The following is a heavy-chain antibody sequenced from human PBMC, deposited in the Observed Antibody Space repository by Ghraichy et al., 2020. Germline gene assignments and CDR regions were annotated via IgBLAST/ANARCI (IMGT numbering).Heavy chain of an antibody. Sequence: SETLSLTYAISGDSVSSNSAAWNWIRPSPSRGLEWLGRTYYRSKWYNDYAVSVKSRITINPDTSKNQFSLQLNSVTPEDTAVYYCAREGPLQGYYFDYWGQGTLVTVSS. CDR2: TYYRSKWYN. D-gene: IGHD4-11*01. V-gene: IGHV6-1*01. CDR1: GDSVSSNSAA. CDR3: AREGPLQGYYFDY. J-gene: IGHJ4*02.